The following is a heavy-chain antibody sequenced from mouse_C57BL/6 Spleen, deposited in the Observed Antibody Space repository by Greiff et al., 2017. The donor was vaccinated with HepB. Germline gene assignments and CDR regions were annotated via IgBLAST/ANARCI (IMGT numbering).Heavy chain of an antibody. CDR2: ISDGGSYT. D-gene: IGHD2-12*01. Sequence: DVMLVESGGGLVKPGGSLKLSCAASGFTFSSYAMSWVRQTPEKRLEWVATISDGGSYTYYPDNVKGRFTISRDNAKNNLYLQMSHLKSEDTAMYYCARDYDGAYWGQGTLVTVSA. CDR1: GFTFSSYA. J-gene: IGHJ3*01. CDR3: ARDYDGAY. V-gene: IGHV5-4*01.